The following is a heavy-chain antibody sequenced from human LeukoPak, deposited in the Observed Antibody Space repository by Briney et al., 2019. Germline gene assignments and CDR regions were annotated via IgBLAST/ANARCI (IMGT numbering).Heavy chain of an antibody. J-gene: IGHJ4*02. D-gene: IGHD6-13*01. CDR1: GFTFSSYT. CDR3: ARVMGEQLGEIDY. CDR2: ISSSSSYI. Sequence: GGSLRLSCAASGFTFSSYTMNWVRQAPGKGLEWVSSISSSSSYIYYAESVKGRFTISRDNAKNSLSLHMSSLRAADTAVYYCARVMGEQLGEIDYWGQGTLVTVSS. V-gene: IGHV3-21*06.